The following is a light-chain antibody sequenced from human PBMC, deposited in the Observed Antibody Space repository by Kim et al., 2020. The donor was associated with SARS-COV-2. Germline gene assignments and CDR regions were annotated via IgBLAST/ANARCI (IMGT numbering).Light chain of an antibody. V-gene: IGKV1D-12*01. CDR3: QQAKTFPIT. CDR2: AAS. CDR1: QGINNW. J-gene: IGKJ5*01. Sequence: DIQMTQSQSSVSASVGDRVTITCRPSQGINNWLAWYQQKPGKAPKRLIYAASNLQSGVSSRFSGSGSGTDFTLTISSLRPEDSASYYWQQAKTFPITFGQGTRLEIK.